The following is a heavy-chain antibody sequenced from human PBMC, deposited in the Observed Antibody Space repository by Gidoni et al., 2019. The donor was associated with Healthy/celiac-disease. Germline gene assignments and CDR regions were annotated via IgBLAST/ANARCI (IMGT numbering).Heavy chain of an antibody. V-gene: IGHV3-23*01. CDR1: LSSYA. CDR3: AKTTTVTFDY. Sequence: LSSYAMSWVRQAPGKGMEWVSAISGSGGITYYAHSVEGRFTISRDNSKSTRYLQMSSLRAEDTAVYYCAKTTTVTFDYLGRAPLVTVSS. D-gene: IGHD4-17*01. J-gene: IGHJ4*02. CDR2: ISGSGGIT.